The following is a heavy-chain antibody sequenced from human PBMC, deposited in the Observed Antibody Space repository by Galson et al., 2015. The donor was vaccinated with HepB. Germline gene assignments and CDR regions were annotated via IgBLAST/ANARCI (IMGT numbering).Heavy chain of an antibody. CDR2: IWYDGSKK. CDR1: AFTFSNFG. V-gene: IGHV3-33*01. J-gene: IGHJ6*03. CDR3: ARDQSIGVVAPYYYYYMDV. D-gene: IGHD2-2*01. Sequence: SLRLSCAASAFTFSNFGMNWGRQAPGKGLEWVAFIWYDGSKKFYADPVKGRFTISRDNSNNTLYLQMSSLKAEDTAVYYCARDQSIGVVAPYYYYYMDVWGKGTTVTVSS.